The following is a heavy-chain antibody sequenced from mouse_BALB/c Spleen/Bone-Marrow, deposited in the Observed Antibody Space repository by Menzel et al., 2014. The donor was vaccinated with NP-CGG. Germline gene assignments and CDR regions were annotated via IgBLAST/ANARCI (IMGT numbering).Heavy chain of an antibody. CDR1: GYTFIDYE. Sequence: QVQLQQSGAELVRPGASVKLSCKALGYTFIDYEIHWVKQTPVHGLEWIGAIHPGSGGTAYNQKFKGKATLTAGKYSSTVYMELSSLTSEDSVVYYCARLRQLGLRTIDYWGQGTTLTVSS. J-gene: IGHJ2*01. D-gene: IGHD3-2*01. CDR2: IHPGSGGT. CDR3: ARLRQLGLRTIDY. V-gene: IGHV1-15*01.